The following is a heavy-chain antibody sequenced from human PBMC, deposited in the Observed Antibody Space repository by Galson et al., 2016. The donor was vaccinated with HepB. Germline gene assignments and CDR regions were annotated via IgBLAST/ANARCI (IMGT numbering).Heavy chain of an antibody. J-gene: IGHJ5*02. Sequence: QSGAEVKKSGESLKISCKGSGYRFTNYWIAWVRQMPGKGLEWMGIIFPSDSDTRYSPPFQGQVTISADKSISTAYLQWSRLKTSDSAMYYCARFPLGATTLGRDWFDPWGQGTLVTVSS. CDR1: GYRFTNYW. D-gene: IGHD1-26*01. CDR2: IFPSDSDT. V-gene: IGHV5-51*01. CDR3: ARFPLGATTLGRDWFDP.